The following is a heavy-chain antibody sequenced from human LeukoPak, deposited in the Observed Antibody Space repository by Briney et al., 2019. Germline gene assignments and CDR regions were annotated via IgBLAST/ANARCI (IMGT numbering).Heavy chain of an antibody. CDR2: IYHSGST. Sequence: SETLSLTCTVSGYSISSGYYWGWIRQPPGKGLEWIGSIYHSGSTYYNPSLKSRVTISVDTSKNQFSLKLSSVTAADTAVYYCARLRGAAPDYWGQGTLVTVSS. CDR3: ARLRGAAPDY. D-gene: IGHD3-10*01. J-gene: IGHJ4*02. CDR1: GYSISSGYY. V-gene: IGHV4-38-2*02.